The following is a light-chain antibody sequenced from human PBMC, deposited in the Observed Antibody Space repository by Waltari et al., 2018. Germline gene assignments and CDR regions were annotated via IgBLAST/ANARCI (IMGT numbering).Light chain of an antibody. CDR2: AAS. V-gene: IGKV3-20*01. CDR3: QNHERLPAT. J-gene: IGKJ1*01. Sequence: VLTQSPCTLSLSRGESATLSCRASQSVSRYLAWYQQRPGQAPRLLIYAASTRATGVPDRFSGSGFGTDFSLTISRLEPEDFAMYYCQNHERLPATFGQGTKVEIK. CDR1: QSVSRY.